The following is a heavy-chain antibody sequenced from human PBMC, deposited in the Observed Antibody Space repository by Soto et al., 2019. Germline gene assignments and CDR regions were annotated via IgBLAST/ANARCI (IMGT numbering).Heavy chain of an antibody. V-gene: IGHV4-59*08. CDR1: GGSISSNY. CDR3: ARRLWRGSGRGYFDY. D-gene: IGHD3-10*01. CDR2: IYYSGST. Sequence: PSETLSLTCTVSGGSISSNYWSWIRQPPGKGLEWIGYIYYSGSTNYTPSLKSRVTISVDTSKNQFSLKLRSVTAADTAVYYCARRLWRGSGRGYFDYWGQGTLVTVS. J-gene: IGHJ4*02.